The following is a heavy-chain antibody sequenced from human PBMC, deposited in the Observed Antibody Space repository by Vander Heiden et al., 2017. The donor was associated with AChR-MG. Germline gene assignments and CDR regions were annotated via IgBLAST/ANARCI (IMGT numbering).Heavy chain of an antibody. Sequence: VQLVEPGGRLVQPGRRMRLSCTAHGFNFSSYGMHWGRQAPGKGLEWVAVIWYDGSNKYYADSVKGRFTISRDNSKNTLYLQMNSLRAEDTAVYYCARDRPSGFTTYGMDVWGQGTTVTVSS. D-gene: IGHD3-10*01. CDR2: IWYDGSNK. V-gene: IGHV3-33*01. CDR3: ARDRPSGFTTYGMDV. J-gene: IGHJ6*02. CDR1: GFNFSSYG.